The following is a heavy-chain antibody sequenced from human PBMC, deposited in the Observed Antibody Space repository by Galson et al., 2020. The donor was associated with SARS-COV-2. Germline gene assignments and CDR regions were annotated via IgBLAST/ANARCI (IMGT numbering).Heavy chain of an antibody. D-gene: IGHD4-4*01. Sequence: GGSLRLSCAASGFVFNNYGMNWVRQGPGKGLEWVSGTSGSGSTTNYADSVKGRFTISRDNSKNTLYLEMNSLKTEDTGVYYCAVLGVTIYWGQGTLVTVSS. J-gene: IGHJ4*02. CDR2: TSGSGSTT. CDR3: AVLGVTIY. CDR1: GFVFNNYG. V-gene: IGHV3-23*01.